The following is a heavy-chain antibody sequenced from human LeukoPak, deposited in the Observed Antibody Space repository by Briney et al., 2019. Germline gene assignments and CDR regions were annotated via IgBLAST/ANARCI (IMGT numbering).Heavy chain of an antibody. V-gene: IGHV3-23*01. CDR3: AKCRTGSQYNGLDV. D-gene: IGHD1-14*01. CDR2: ISDSGDTM. Sequence: PGGSLRLSCAASGFAFNSCAMTWVRQSPGKGLEWVSVISDSGDTMLYADSVKGRFTISRDDSKNTLYLQMSSLRAEDTAVYYCAKCRTGSQYNGLDVWGQGTTVTVSS. J-gene: IGHJ6*02. CDR1: GFAFNSCA.